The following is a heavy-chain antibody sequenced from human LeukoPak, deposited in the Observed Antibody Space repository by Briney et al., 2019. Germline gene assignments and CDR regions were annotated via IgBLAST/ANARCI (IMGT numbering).Heavy chain of an antibody. J-gene: IGHJ6*02. CDR2: IYYSGST. V-gene: IGHV4-39*01. CDR1: GGSISSSSYY. Sequence: SETLSLTCTVSGGSISSSSYYWGWIRQPPGKGLEWIGSIYYSGSTYYNPSLKSRVTISVDTSKNQFSLKLSSVTAADTAVYYCARGWRLLVGSAYYYYYGMDVWGQGTTVTVSS. CDR3: ARGWRLLVGSAYYYYYGMDV. D-gene: IGHD2-2*01.